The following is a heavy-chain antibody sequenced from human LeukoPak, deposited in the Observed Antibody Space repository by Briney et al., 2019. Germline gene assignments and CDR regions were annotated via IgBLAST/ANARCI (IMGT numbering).Heavy chain of an antibody. CDR1: GFTFSSYA. V-gene: IGHV3-23*01. D-gene: IGHD4-17*01. CDR3: AKGPAVTTDFDY. Sequence: GGSLRLSCAASGFTFSSYAMSWVRQAPGKGVEWVSAISGSGGSTYYADSVKGRFTISRDNSKNTLYLQMNSLRAEDTAVYYCAKGPAVTTDFDYWGQGTLVTASS. CDR2: ISGSGGST. J-gene: IGHJ4*02.